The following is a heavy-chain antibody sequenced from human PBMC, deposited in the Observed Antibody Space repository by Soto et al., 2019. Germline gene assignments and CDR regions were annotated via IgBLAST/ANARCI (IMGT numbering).Heavy chain of an antibody. Sequence: SETLSLTCTVSGGSITSGGYYWSWIRQPPGKGLEWIGYIYYSGSTSYNPSLKSRVTISVDTSKNQISLKLSSVTAADTAFYYCARLGGYYQSLDTWGQGTLVTVSS. D-gene: IGHD3-22*01. V-gene: IGHV4-61*08. CDR3: ARLGGYYQSLDT. CDR1: GGSITSGGYY. CDR2: IYYSGST. J-gene: IGHJ5*02.